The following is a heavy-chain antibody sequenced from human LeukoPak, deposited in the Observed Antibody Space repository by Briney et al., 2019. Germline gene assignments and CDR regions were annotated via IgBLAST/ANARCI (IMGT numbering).Heavy chain of an antibody. CDR1: GYTFTGYY. D-gene: IGHD4-17*01. Sequence: ASVKVSCKASGYTFTGYYMHWVRQAPGQGLEWMGWMNPNSGNTGYAQKFQGRVTMTRNTSISTAYMELSSLRSEDTAVYYCARGEYGDYEDYWGQGTLVTVSS. V-gene: IGHV1-8*02. J-gene: IGHJ4*02. CDR3: ARGEYGDYEDY. CDR2: MNPNSGNT.